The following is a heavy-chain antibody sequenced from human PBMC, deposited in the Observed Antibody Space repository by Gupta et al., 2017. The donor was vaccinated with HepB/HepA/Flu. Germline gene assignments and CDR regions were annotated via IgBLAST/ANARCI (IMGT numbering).Heavy chain of an antibody. CDR2: FDPEDGET. CDR1: GYTLTEFS. Sequence: QVQLVQSGAAVKKPGASVKVSCKVSGYTLTEFSMHWVRQAPGKGLEWMGGFDPEDGETIYAQKFQGRVTMTEDTSTDTAYMELSSLRSEDTAVDYCATEIREGCSSTSCYAFDIWGQGTMVTVSS. CDR3: ATEIREGCSSTSCYAFDI. V-gene: IGHV1-24*01. J-gene: IGHJ3*02. D-gene: IGHD2-2*01.